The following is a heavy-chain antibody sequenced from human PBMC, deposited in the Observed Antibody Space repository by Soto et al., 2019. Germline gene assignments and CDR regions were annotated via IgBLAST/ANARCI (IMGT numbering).Heavy chain of an antibody. Sequence: GESLKIFCKGSGYSFTSYWIGWVRQMPGKGLEWMGIIYPGDSDTRYSPSFQGQVTISADKSISTAYLQWSSLKASDTAMYYCARHTNIVVGPAAKGTENYYYYGMDVCGQRTTVTVSS. CDR3: ARHTNIVVGPAAKGTENYYYYGMDV. J-gene: IGHJ6*02. CDR1: GYSFTSYW. V-gene: IGHV5-51*01. D-gene: IGHD2-2*01. CDR2: IYPGDSDT.